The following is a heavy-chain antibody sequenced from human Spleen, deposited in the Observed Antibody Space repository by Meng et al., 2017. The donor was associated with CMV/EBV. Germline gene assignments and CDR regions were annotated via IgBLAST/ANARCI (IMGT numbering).Heavy chain of an antibody. V-gene: IGHV3-30*19. D-gene: IGHD5-12*01. J-gene: IGHJ6*02. CDR1: GFTFSDYV. Sequence: GESLKISCAVSGFTFSDYVVHWVRQAPGKGLEWVAILSFDGISKYYADSVKGRFTVSRDTSKKTMFLQMNSLRPEDTAIYYYARDPVRYSAFDYGMDVWGQGTTVTVSS. CDR2: LSFDGISK. CDR3: ARDPVRYSAFDYGMDV.